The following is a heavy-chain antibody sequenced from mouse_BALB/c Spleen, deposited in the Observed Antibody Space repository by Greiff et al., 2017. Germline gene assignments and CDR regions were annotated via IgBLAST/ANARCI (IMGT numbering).Heavy chain of an antibody. D-gene: IGHD1-1*01. CDR2: ISSGGST. CDR1: GFTFSSYA. V-gene: IGHV5-6-5*01. Sequence: DVQLVESGGGLVKPGGSLKLSCAASGFTFSSYAMSWVRQTPEKRLEWVASISSGGSTYYPDSVKGRFTISRDNARNILYLQMSSLRSEDTAMYYCARSYYYGSSYASYWGQGTTLTVSS. CDR3: ARSYYYGSSYASY. J-gene: IGHJ2*01.